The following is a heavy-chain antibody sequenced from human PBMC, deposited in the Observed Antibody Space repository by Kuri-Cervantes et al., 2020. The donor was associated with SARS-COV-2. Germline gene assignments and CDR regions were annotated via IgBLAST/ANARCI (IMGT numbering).Heavy chain of an antibody. Sequence: GSLRLSCAVSGVSISLYYWSWIRQPPGKRPEWIGTICHSGGTNYNPSLKSRVTISLDTSKNQFSLSLSSVTAADTAVYYCARTTIIYGFDYWGQGTLVTVSS. J-gene: IGHJ4*02. D-gene: IGHD4-17*01. V-gene: IGHV4-59*08. CDR1: GVSISLYY. CDR2: ICHSGGT. CDR3: ARTTIIYGFDY.